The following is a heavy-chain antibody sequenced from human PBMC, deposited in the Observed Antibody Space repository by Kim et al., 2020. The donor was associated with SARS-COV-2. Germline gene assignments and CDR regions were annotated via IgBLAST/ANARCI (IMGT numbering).Heavy chain of an antibody. CDR3: ARGITVVTFAFDI. CDR1: GGSFSGYY. D-gene: IGHD2-15*01. CDR2: INHSGST. V-gene: IGHV4-34*01. Sequence: SETLSLTCAVYGGSFSGYYWSWIRQPPGKGLEWIGEINHSGSTNYNPSLKSRVTISVDTSKNQFSLKLSSVTAADTAVYYCARGITVVTFAFDIWGQGTMVTVSS. J-gene: IGHJ3*02.